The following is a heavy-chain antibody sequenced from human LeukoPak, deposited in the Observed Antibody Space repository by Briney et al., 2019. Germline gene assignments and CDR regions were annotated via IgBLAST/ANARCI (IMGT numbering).Heavy chain of an antibody. CDR3: ARGIMTTVPTFDY. J-gene: IGHJ4*02. D-gene: IGHD4-17*01. V-gene: IGHV4-59*01. Sequence: SETLSLTCTVSGGSTNGYYWSWIRQPPGKGLEWIGYVYYSASTNYSPSLKSRVTISVDTSKKQFSLRLSSVTAAETAVYYCARGIMTTVPTFDYWGQGTLVTVSS. CDR1: GGSTNGYY. CDR2: VYYSAST.